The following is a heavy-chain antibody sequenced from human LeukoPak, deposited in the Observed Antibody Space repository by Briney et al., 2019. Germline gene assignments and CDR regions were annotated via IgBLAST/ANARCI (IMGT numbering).Heavy chain of an antibody. Sequence: SGTLSLTCAVSGVSISSSNWWGWVRQPPGKGLEWIGEVFHAGSTNYSPSLKSRVTISVDKSRNEFSLNLRPVTAADTAAYYCARTPSLYYETSGYSWYFDLWGRGTLVTVSS. CDR2: VFHAGST. V-gene: IGHV4-4*02. D-gene: IGHD3-22*01. CDR3: ARTPSLYYETSGYSWYFDL. J-gene: IGHJ2*01. CDR1: GVSISSSNW.